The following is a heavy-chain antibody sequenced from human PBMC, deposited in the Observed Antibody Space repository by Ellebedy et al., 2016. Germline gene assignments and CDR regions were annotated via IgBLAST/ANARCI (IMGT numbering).Heavy chain of an antibody. CDR2: INSDGSST. CDR1: GFTFSSYW. J-gene: IGHJ4*02. D-gene: IGHD6-13*01. CDR3: ARGSSSWYGPDY. V-gene: IGHV3-74*01. Sequence: GESLKISCAASGFTFSSYWMHWVRQAPGKGLVWVSRINSDGSSTSYADSVKGRFTISRDNSKNSLYLQMNSLRAEDTAVYYCARGSSSWYGPDYWGQGTLVTVSS.